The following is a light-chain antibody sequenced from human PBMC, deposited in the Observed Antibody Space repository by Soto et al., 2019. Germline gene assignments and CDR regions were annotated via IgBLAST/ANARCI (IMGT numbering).Light chain of an antibody. Sequence: EIVLTQSPGTLSLSPGERATLSCRASQSVTNNYLAWYQQKPGQAPRLLIYGASTRATGMPARFSGSGSGTDFALTISSLQSEDSAIYYCQQYHSWPPRTFGQGTKVDIK. V-gene: IGKV3-15*01. CDR1: QSVTNN. CDR2: GAS. J-gene: IGKJ1*01. CDR3: QQYHSWPPRT.